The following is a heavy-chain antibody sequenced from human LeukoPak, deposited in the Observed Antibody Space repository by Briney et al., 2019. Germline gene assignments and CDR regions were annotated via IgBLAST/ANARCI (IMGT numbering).Heavy chain of an antibody. D-gene: IGHD3-10*01. CDR1: GGSFSSYY. CDR2: IYYSGST. J-gene: IGHJ6*02. CDR3: ARGQYGSGSPGDYGMDV. Sequence: SETLSLTCAVYGGSFSSYYWSWIRQPPGKGLEWIGYIYYSGSTNYNPSLKSRVTISVDTSKNQFSLKLSSVTAADTAVYYCARGQYGSGSPGDYGMDVWGQGTTVTVCS. V-gene: IGHV4-59*01.